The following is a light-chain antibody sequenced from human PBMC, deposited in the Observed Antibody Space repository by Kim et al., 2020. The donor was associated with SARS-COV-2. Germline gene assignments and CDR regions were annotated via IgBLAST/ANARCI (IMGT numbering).Light chain of an antibody. CDR1: SSDVGGYNF. V-gene: IGLV2-14*03. J-gene: IGLJ2*01. CDR2: DVS. Sequence: GQQVAISCTGTSSDVGGYNFVSWYQQHPGKAPKLMIYDVSTRPSGVSNRFSGSKSGNTASLTISGLQAEDEADYYCSSYTDDSTVIFGGGTQLTVL. CDR3: SSYTDDSTVI.